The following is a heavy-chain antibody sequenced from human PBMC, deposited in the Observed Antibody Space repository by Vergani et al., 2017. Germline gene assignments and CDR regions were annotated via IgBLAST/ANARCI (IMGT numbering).Heavy chain of an antibody. Sequence: EVQLVESGGGLVQPGGSLRLSCAASGFTFSRYSMNWVRQAPGKGLEWVSYISSGSSNRYYADSVKGRFTISRDNAKNSLYLQMNSLSAEDTAVYYFARGRSDARLPLNWFDPWGQGTPVTVSS. V-gene: IGHV3-48*01. CDR2: ISSGSSNR. J-gene: IGHJ5*02. D-gene: IGHD1-14*01. CDR1: GFTFSRYS. CDR3: ARGRSDARLPLNWFDP.